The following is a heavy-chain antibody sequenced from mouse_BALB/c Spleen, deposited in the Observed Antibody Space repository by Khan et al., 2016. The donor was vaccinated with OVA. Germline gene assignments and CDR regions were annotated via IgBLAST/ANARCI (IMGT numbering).Heavy chain of an antibody. Sequence: EVELVESGPDLVKPSQSLSLTCTVTGYSITSGYSWHWIRQFPGNKLEWMGYIHYSGTTNYNPSLKSRISITRDTSKNQFFLTLNSVTTEAAATYYCARSGTTVVAYWYFDVWGAGTTVTVSS. CDR1: GYSITSGYS. J-gene: IGHJ1*01. V-gene: IGHV3-1*02. CDR2: IHYSGTT. D-gene: IGHD1-1*01. CDR3: ARSGTTVVAYWYFDV.